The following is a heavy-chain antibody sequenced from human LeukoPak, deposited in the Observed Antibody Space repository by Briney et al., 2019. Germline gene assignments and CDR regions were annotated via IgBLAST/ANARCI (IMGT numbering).Heavy chain of an antibody. CDR1: GFTFSSYG. V-gene: IGHV3-30*02. CDR2: IRYDGSNK. CDR3: AKSTVTTWDNGFDP. J-gene: IGHJ5*02. D-gene: IGHD4-17*01. Sequence: PGGSLRLSCAASGFTFSSYGMHWVRQAPGKGLGWVAFIRYDGSNKYYADSVKGRFTISRDNSKNTLYMQMNSLRAEDTAVYYCAKSTVTTWDNGFDPWGQGTLVTVSS.